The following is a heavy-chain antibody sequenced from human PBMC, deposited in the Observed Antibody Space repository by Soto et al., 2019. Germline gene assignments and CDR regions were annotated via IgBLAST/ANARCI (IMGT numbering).Heavy chain of an antibody. D-gene: IGHD5-12*01. CDR3: XVHDDGXPXYFDQ. CDR2: IYYTGST. V-gene: IGHV4-59*01. J-gene: IGHJ4*02. Sequence: QVQLQESGPGLVKPSETLSLTCTVSGGSISSSYWSWIRQPPGKGLEWIGYIYYTGSTDYNPSLKSRVTMSIXTXXXXXXXXXXXXXXXXXXXXXXXVHDDGXPXYFDQWGQGTLVTVSS. CDR1: GGSISSSY.